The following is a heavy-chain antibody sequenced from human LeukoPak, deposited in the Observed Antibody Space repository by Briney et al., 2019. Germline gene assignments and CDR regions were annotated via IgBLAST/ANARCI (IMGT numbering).Heavy chain of an antibody. CDR1: GGSLSSYY. J-gene: IGHJ2*01. V-gene: IGHV4-59*01. CDR2: IYYSGIT. D-gene: IGHD3-10*01. CDR3: ARDSSVRLRSFDL. Sequence: SETLSLTCTVSGGSLSSYYWSWIRQPPGNGLEWIGYIYYSGITNYNPSLKSRVTMSVDTSKNQFSLNLSSVTAADTAVYYCARDSSVRLRSFDLWGRGTLVTVSS.